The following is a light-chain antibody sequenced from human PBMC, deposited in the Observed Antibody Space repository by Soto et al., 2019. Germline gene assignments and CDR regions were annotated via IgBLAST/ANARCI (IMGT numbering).Light chain of an antibody. Sequence: QSALTQPPSASGTPGQRVTISSSGGSSNIGTNAVNWYQQLPGTAPKLLIYNNNQRPSGVPDRFSGSKSGTSASLAISGLQSEVEADYYCAAWDDSLNGYVFGTGTKVTVL. CDR3: AAWDDSLNGYV. V-gene: IGLV1-44*01. CDR1: SSNIGTNA. J-gene: IGLJ1*01. CDR2: NNN.